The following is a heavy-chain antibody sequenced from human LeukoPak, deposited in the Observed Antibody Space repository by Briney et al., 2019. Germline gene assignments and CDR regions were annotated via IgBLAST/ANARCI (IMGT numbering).Heavy chain of an antibody. CDR3: TRDVREAYDI. CDR1: GFRFGGFW. V-gene: IGHV3-7*01. D-gene: IGHD3-16*01. CDR2: INQDGSEK. Sequence: GGSLRLSCEASGFRFGGFWMNWVRQAPGKGPERVANINQDGSEKLYVDSVKGRFTISRDNAKNSLYLQMNSLGVEGTAVYYCTRDVREAYDIWGHGTMVTVSS. J-gene: IGHJ3*02.